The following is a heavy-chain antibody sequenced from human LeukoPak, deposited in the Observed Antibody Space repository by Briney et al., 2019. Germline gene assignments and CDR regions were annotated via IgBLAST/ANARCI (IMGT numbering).Heavy chain of an antibody. CDR1: GYSFTSNY. J-gene: IGHJ4*02. CDR3: AKSRVNYGDFLAPFDY. V-gene: IGHV1-46*01. CDR2: IYPRDGST. Sequence: GASVKVSCKASGYSFTSNYIHWVRQAPGQGLEWMGMIYPRDGSTSYAQKFQGRVTVTRDTSTSTVHMELSGLRSEDTAVYYCAKSRVNYGDFLAPFDYWGQGTLVTVSS. D-gene: IGHD4-17*01.